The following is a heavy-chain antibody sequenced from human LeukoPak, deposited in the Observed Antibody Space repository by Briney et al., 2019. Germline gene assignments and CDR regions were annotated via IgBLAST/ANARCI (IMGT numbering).Heavy chain of an antibody. D-gene: IGHD2-21*01. J-gene: IGHJ4*02. CDR2: VWYDGRNK. V-gene: IGHV3-30*02. Sequence: GGSLRLSCTTSGLTLSHHGVHWVRQAPGRGLEWVAFVWYDGRNKFYADYVKGRFTLSRDNSRNTVDLQMNSLRAEDTAVYYCAKPAPTCGGDCPSFDYWGQGTLVTVSS. CDR1: GLTLSHHG. CDR3: AKPAPTCGGDCPSFDY.